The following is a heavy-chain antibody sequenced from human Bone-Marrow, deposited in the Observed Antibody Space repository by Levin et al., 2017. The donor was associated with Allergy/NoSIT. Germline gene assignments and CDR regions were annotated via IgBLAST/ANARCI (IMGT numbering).Heavy chain of an antibody. J-gene: IGHJ3*02. CDR1: GYSFSRYD. CDR2: LNPNSGNT. Sequence: GASVKVSCKATGYSFSRYDINWVRQATGQGPEWMGWLNPNSGNTVLAQKFQGRVTLTRNTSISTAYLELSSLRDDDTALYYCARGLLLYPHAFAIWGQGTVVTVSS. V-gene: IGHV1-8*01. D-gene: IGHD2-2*02. CDR3: ARGLLLYPHAFAI.